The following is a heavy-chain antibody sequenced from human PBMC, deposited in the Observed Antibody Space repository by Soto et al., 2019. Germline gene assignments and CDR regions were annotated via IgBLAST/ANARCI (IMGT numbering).Heavy chain of an antibody. CDR3: ARRRIAADGTFDY. J-gene: IGHJ4*02. CDR1: GGSFSGYY. CDR2: IYYSGST. Sequence: PSETLSLTCGVNGGSFSGYYWNWIRQSPGKGLEWIGEIYYSGSTCYNPSPKSRVTISVDTSKNQFSLKLSSVTAADTAVYDCARRRIAADGTFDYWGQGTLVTVSS. V-gene: IGHV4-34*01. D-gene: IGHD6-13*01.